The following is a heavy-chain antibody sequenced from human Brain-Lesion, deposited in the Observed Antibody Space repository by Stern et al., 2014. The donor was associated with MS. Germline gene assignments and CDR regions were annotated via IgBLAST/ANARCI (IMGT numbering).Heavy chain of an antibody. CDR1: GLIFSNYA. CDR2: ISYDGSNK. CDR3: ARVDTPLDYYYGMDV. Sequence: VQLVESGGGVVQPGRSLRLSCAASGLIFSNYAMHWVRQAPGKGLQWVAIISYDGSNKYYADSVKGRFTISRDNSKNTLYLQMNSLKSEDTDVYYCARVDTPLDYYYGMDVWGQGTTVTVSS. V-gene: IGHV3-30*01. J-gene: IGHJ6*02. D-gene: IGHD5-18*01.